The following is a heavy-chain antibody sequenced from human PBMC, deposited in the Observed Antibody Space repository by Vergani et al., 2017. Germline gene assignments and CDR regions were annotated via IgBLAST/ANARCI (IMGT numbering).Heavy chain of an antibody. D-gene: IGHD3-16*01. CDR1: GYSISSGYY. CDR2: IYYSGST. J-gene: IGHJ2*01. V-gene: IGHV4-38-2*02. CDR3: ARDPDVDIYWYFDL. Sequence: QVQLQESGPGLVKPSETLSLTCTVSGYSISSGYYWGWIRQPPGKGLEWIGSIYYSGSTYYNPSLKSRVTISVETSKNQFSLKLRSVTAADPAVYYCARDPDVDIYWYFDLWGRGTLVTVSS.